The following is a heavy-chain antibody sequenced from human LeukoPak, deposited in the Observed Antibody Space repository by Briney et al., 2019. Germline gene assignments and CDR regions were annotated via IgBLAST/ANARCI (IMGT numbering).Heavy chain of an antibody. CDR1: GYSFTSYW. J-gene: IGHJ5*02. CDR2: IDPSDSYT. CDR3: ARDGGGYCSSTSCYAGWFDP. Sequence: GESLKISCKGSGYSFTSYWISLVRQMPGKGLEWMGRIDPSDSYTNYSPSFQGHVTISADKSISTAYLQWSSLKASDTAMYYCARDGGGYCSSTSCYAGWFDPWGQGTLVTVSS. V-gene: IGHV5-10-1*01. D-gene: IGHD2-2*01.